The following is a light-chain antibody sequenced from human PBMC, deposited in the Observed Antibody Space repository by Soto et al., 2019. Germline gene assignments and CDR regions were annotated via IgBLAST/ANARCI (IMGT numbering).Light chain of an antibody. CDR1: QTVTTD. CDR2: GAS. CDR3: HQYYTWPRT. V-gene: IGKV3-15*01. Sequence: IVMTHSPVTLSVSPAEIATLCFRASQTVTTDLAWYQQKPGQAPRLVIHGASTRATDFPARFSGSGSGTEFTLTISSLQSEDIAVYYCHQYYTWPRTFGQGTKVDI. J-gene: IGKJ1*01.